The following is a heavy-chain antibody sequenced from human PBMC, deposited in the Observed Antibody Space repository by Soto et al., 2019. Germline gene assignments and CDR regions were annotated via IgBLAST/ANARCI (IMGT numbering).Heavy chain of an antibody. CDR1: GFTFSSAW. CDR3: TPIAVAGYYYFDY. CDR2: IKSKTDGGTT. Sequence: GGSLRLSCAASGFTFSSAWMNWVGQAPGKGLEWVGRIKSKTDGGTTDYAAPVKGRFTISRDDSKNTLYLQMNSLKTEDTAVYYCTPIAVAGYYYFDYWGQGTLVTVSS. V-gene: IGHV3-15*07. J-gene: IGHJ4*02. D-gene: IGHD6-19*01.